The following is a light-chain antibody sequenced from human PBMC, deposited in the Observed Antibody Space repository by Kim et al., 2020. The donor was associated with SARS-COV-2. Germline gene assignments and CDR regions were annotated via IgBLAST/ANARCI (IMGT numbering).Light chain of an antibody. CDR2: SNN. V-gene: IGLV1-44*01. J-gene: IGLJ3*02. Sequence: GQRFTISWSGSSANNGSNTVNWYQQLPGTAPKLLIYSNNQRPAGVPDRFSGSKSGTSASLAISGLQSEDEADYYCAAWDDSLNGWVFGGGTQLTVL. CDR3: AAWDDSLNGWV. CDR1: SANNGSNT.